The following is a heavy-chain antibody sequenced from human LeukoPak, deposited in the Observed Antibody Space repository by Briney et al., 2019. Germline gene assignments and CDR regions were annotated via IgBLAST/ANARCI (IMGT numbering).Heavy chain of an antibody. D-gene: IGHD3-16*01. CDR1: GFTFSNYV. CDR3: GRDTGWGGGDRGDY. J-gene: IGHJ4*02. V-gene: IGHV3-23*01. Sequence: GSLRLSCSGSGFTFSNYVMSWVRQAPGKGLEWVSCVSGSGGRGATYYTDSVKGRFTISRDNAKNSLYLQMNSLRAEDTAVYYCGRDTGWGGGDRGDYWGQGTLVTVSS. CDR2: VSGSGGRGAT.